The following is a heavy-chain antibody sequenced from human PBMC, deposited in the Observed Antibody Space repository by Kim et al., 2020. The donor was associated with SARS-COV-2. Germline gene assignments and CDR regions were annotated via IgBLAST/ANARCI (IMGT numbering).Heavy chain of an antibody. CDR1: GGSISSSSYY. CDR2: IYYSGST. D-gene: IGHD6-19*01. Sequence: SETLSLTCTVSGGSISSSSYYWGWIRQPPGKGLEWIGSIYYSGSTYYNPSLKSRFTISVDTSKNQFSLKLSSVTASDTAVYYCASHPTSTAVAGTVYWGQGTLVTVSS. J-gene: IGHJ4*02. CDR3: ASHPTSTAVAGTVY. V-gene: IGHV4-39*01.